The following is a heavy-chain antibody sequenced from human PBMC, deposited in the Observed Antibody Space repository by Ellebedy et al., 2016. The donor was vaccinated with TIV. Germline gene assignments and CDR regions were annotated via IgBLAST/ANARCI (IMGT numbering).Heavy chain of an antibody. CDR3: FLRIRRGY. J-gene: IGHJ4*02. CDR1: GFTFSSYS. Sequence: GESLKISCAASGFTFSSYSMNWVRQAPGKGLEWVSYISSSSSTIYYADSVKGRFTISRDNAKNSLYLQVNSLRDEDTAVYYCFLRIRRGYWGQGTLVTVSS. V-gene: IGHV3-48*02. CDR2: ISSSSSTI. D-gene: IGHD2/OR15-2a*01.